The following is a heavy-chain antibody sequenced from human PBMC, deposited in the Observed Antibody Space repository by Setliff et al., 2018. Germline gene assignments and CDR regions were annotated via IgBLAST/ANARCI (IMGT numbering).Heavy chain of an antibody. D-gene: IGHD3-16*01. CDR3: ATAITWTATRRF. J-gene: IGHJ4*02. CDR2: IKSKSDGGTI. CDR1: GFTFSNAW. Sequence: GGSLRLSCAASGFTFSNAWMSWVRQAPGKGLEWVGRIKSKSDGGTIDYGAPVKGRFTISRDDSGNTLYLQMNSLNTEDTAVYYCATAITWTATRRFWGQGTLVTVSS. V-gene: IGHV3-15*01.